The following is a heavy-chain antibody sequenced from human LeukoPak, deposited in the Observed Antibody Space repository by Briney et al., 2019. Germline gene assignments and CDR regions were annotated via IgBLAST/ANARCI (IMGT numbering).Heavy chain of an antibody. CDR3: AKGLTNQWLVRDYFNY. V-gene: IGHV3-23*01. D-gene: IGHD6-19*01. Sequence: GGSLRHSCAASGFTFCSNAMSWVRQAPGRGREGVSAISGSGGSTYYADSVKGRFTISRDNSKNTLYLQMNSLRAEDTSVYYCAKGLTNQWLVRDYFNYWGQGTLVTVSS. J-gene: IGHJ4*02. CDR2: ISGSGGST. CDR1: GFTFCSNA.